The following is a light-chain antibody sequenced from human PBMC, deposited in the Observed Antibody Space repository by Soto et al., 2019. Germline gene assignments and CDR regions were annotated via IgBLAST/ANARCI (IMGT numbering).Light chain of an antibody. CDR2: DVS. Sequence: QSALTQPRSVSESPGQSVTISCTGTSSDVGGYNYVSWYQQHPGKAPKLMIYDVSKRPSGVPDRFSGSKSGNTASLTISGLQAEDEAHYYCCSSAGSYTSMFGGGTKLTVL. J-gene: IGLJ3*02. V-gene: IGLV2-11*01. CDR3: CSSAGSYTSM. CDR1: SSDVGGYNY.